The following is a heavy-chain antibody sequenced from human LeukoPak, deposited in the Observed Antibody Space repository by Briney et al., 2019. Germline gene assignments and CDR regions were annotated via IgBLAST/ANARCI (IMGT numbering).Heavy chain of an antibody. V-gene: IGHV3-33*01. D-gene: IGHD5-18*01. Sequence: GGSVRLSCAASGCTFSSYGMHWVRQAPGKGLEWVAVIWSDGSNKYYADSVKGRVTISRDNSKNTVYMQMNSLRAEDAAVYYCARVRVHLWLLDYWGQGTLVTVSS. CDR3: ARVRVHLWLLDY. CDR1: GCTFSSYG. J-gene: IGHJ4*02. CDR2: IWSDGSNK.